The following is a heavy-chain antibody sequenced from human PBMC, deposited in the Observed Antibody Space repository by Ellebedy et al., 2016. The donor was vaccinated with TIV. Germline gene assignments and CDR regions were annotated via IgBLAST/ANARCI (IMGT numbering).Heavy chain of an antibody. J-gene: IGHJ5*02. CDR1: GFTFSSYA. V-gene: IGHV3-64D*09. D-gene: IGHD6-13*01. CDR3: VKAWHSSSWYSSWFDP. Sequence: GESLKISCSVSGFTFSSYAMHWVRQAPGKGLQYVSAISSNGVTTDYADSVEGRFTISRDNSKNTLYLQMRSLRPEDTAVYYCVKAWHSSSWYSSWFDPWGQGTLVIVSS. CDR2: ISSNGVTT.